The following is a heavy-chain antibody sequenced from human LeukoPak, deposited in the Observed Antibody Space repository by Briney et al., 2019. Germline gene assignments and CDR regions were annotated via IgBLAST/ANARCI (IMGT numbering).Heavy chain of an antibody. CDR2: VYPGDSDT. CDR3: ARQAYYYDRTGYGSVDY. CDR1: GYDFSNYW. J-gene: IGHJ4*02. D-gene: IGHD3-22*01. Sequence: GESLKISCKGSGYDFSNYWIGWVRQMPGKGLEWMGIVYPGDSDTRYSLSFQGQVIISADKSISTVYLQWSSLKASDTAMYSCARQAYYYDRTGYGSVDYWGQGTLVTVSS. V-gene: IGHV5-51*01.